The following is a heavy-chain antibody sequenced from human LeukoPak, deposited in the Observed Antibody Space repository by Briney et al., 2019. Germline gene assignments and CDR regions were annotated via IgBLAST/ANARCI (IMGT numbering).Heavy chain of an antibody. J-gene: IGHJ4*02. CDR3: ARGLGYSSGWYRNYFDY. CDR2: INHSGST. D-gene: IGHD6-19*01. CDR1: GGSFSGCY. V-gene: IGHV4-34*01. Sequence: SETLSLTCAVYGGSFSGCYWSWIRQPPGKGLEWIGEINHSGSTNYNPSLKSRVTISVDTSKNQFSLKLSSVTAADTAVYYCARGLGYSSGWYRNYFDYWGQGTLVTVSS.